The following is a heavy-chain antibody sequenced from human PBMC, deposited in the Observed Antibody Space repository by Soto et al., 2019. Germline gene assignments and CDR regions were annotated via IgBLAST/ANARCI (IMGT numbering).Heavy chain of an antibody. CDR2: INPSGGST. CDR3: AREGSDVDGYNSIHYGMDV. Sequence: ASVKVSCKASGYTFTSYYMHWVRQAPGQGLEWMGIINPSGGSTSYAQKFQGRVTMTRDTSTSTVYMELSSLRSEDTAVYYCAREGSDVDGYNSIHYGMDVWGQGTTVTVSS. J-gene: IGHJ6*02. D-gene: IGHD5-12*01. V-gene: IGHV1-46*01. CDR1: GYTFTSYY.